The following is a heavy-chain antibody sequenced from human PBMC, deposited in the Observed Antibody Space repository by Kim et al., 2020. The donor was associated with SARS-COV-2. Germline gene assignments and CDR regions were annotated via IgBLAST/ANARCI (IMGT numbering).Heavy chain of an antibody. CDR2: TDPSGDT. Sequence: SETLSLTCAVYVGSFSGYFWTWIRQVPGKGLEWIGETDPSGDTRYNPSLQSRVTILVDKSKNQFSLKLISVISADTAVYYCARQGSGSGTHGALHIWGPGKRATVPS. D-gene: IGHD3-10*01. CDR3: ARQGSGSGTHGALHI. J-gene: IGHJ3*02. V-gene: IGHV4-34*01. CDR1: VGSFSGYF.